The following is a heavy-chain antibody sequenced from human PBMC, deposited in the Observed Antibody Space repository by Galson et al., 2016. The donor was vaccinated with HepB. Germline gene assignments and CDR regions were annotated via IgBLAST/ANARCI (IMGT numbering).Heavy chain of an antibody. CDR3: ARFTQEWLDRVYYFDY. Sequence: APGKGLEWVSAISGDGGSTYYAGSVQGRFTSSRDRSTNTMYLQMNSLRTDDTAVYYCARFTQEWLDRVYYFDYWGQGTLVTVSS. D-gene: IGHD6-19*01. J-gene: IGHJ4*02. CDR2: ISGDGGST. V-gene: IGHV3-23*01.